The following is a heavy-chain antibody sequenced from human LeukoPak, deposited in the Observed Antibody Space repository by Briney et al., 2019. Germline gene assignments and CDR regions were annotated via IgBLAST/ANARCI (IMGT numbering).Heavy chain of an antibody. Sequence: GGSLRLSCAASGFTLSSYSMNWVRQAPGKGLEWVSSISSSSSYIYYADSVKGRFTISRDNAKNSLYLQMNSLRAEDTAVYYCARDYSRGSSGWYWGQGTLVTVSS. J-gene: IGHJ4*02. D-gene: IGHD6-19*01. CDR2: ISSSSSYI. CDR1: GFTLSSYS. CDR3: ARDYSRGSSGWY. V-gene: IGHV3-21*01.